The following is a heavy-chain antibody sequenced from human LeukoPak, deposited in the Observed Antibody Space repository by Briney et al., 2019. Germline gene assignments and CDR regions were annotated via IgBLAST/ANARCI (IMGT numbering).Heavy chain of an antibody. V-gene: IGHV3-23*01. J-gene: IGHJ4*02. D-gene: IGHD3-22*01. CDR3: AKAMSTDHYDSKGFYRVDFDS. Sequence: GGSLRLSCAASGFTFSTYAMSWVRQAPGKGLEWVSALSNSGGSGGTTYFADSVKGRFSISRDNSKSTLYLQLSSLTAADTAVYYCAKAMSTDHYDSKGFYRVDFDSWGQGTLVTVSS. CDR1: GFTFSTYA. CDR2: LSNSGGSGGTT.